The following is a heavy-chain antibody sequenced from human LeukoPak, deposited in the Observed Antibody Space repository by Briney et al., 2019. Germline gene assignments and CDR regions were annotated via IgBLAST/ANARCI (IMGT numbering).Heavy chain of an antibody. Sequence: GGSLRLSCAASGFTFSAYAITWVRQAPGKVLEWVSAFSATDGSTQYADSVKGRLTTSRESNTKPLFLQMNRLSAEDTAVYYCARCKIAAAGTGPFDVWGQGTMVTISS. CDR2: FSATDGST. CDR3: ARCKIAAAGTGPFDV. V-gene: IGHV3-23*01. J-gene: IGHJ3*01. CDR1: GFTFSAYA. D-gene: IGHD6-13*01.